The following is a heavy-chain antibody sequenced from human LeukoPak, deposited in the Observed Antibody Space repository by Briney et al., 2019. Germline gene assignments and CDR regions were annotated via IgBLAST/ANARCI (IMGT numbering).Heavy chain of an antibody. CDR2: IIHIFGTA. J-gene: IGHJ6*02. D-gene: IGHD5-12*01. CDR3: ARESGGYSGYDSSLYYSGMDV. Sequence: SVKVSCKASGGTFSSYAISWVRQAPGQGLEWMGGIIHIFGTANYAQKFQGRVTITADESTSTAYMELSSLRSEDTAVYYCARESGGYSGYDSSLYYSGMDVWGQGTTITVSS. CDR1: GGTFSSYA. V-gene: IGHV1-69*13.